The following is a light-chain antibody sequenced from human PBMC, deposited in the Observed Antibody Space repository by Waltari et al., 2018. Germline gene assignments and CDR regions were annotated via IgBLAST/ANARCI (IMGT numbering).Light chain of an antibody. Sequence: QSALTQPASVSGSPGQPITLSCTGTSSDVGAYDYVSWYQQPPGKAPKLIIYDVYRRPSEVSNRFSGSKSGNTASLTISGLQTEDEADYYCCSFTTSSVFVFGTGTRVAVL. V-gene: IGLV2-14*03. CDR2: DVY. CDR1: SSDVGAYDY. J-gene: IGLJ1*01. CDR3: CSFTTSSVFV.